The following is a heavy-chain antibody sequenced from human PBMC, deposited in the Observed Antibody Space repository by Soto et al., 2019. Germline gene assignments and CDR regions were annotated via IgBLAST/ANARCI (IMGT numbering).Heavy chain of an antibody. CDR1: IFTFISYA. D-gene: IGHD6-13*01. CDR2: ISYDGSNK. V-gene: IGHV3-30-3*01. CDR3: ASALSGYSSSNWFDP. J-gene: IGHJ5*02. Sequence: GSLRLSCAASIFTFISYAMHWVRQAPGKGLEWVAVISYDGSNKYYADSVKGRFTISRDNSKNTLYLQMNRLRAEDTAVYYCASALSGYSSSNWFDPWGQGTLVTVSS.